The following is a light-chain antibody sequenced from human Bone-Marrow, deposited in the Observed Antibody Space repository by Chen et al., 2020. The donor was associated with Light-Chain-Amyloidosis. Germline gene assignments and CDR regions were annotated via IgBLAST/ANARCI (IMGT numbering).Light chain of an antibody. V-gene: IGLV3-21*02. J-gene: IGLJ3*02. Sequence: SYVLTQPSSVSVAPGQPATLACGGNNIGSTSVHWYQQTPGQAPLLVVDDDSDRPSGIHERLYGSNSGNTATQTISRVEAGDEAAYYWQVWDRSSDRPVFGGGTKLTVL. CDR3: QVWDRSSDRPV. CDR1: NIGSTS. CDR2: DDS.